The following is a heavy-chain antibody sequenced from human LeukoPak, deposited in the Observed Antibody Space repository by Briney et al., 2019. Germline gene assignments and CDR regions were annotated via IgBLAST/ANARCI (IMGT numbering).Heavy chain of an antibody. Sequence: PGGSLRLSCAASGFTFSYYGIHLVRQAPGKGLEWGAVIWYDGSNKYYGDCVKGRFTISRDNSKNTLYLQMSSLRAEDTAVYYCARAVRRVYYDFWSGPGYWGQGTLVTVSS. CDR2: IWYDGSNK. V-gene: IGHV3-33*01. CDR1: GFTFSYYG. D-gene: IGHD3-3*01. J-gene: IGHJ4*02. CDR3: ARAVRRVYYDFWSGPGY.